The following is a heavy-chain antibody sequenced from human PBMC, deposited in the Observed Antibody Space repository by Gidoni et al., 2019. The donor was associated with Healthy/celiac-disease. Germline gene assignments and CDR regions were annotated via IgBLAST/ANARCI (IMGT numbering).Heavy chain of an antibody. D-gene: IGHD6-13*01. CDR2: INHSGST. Sequence: QVQLQQWGAGLLKPSETPSLTCAVYGGSFSGYYWSWIRQPPGKGLEWIGEINHSGSTNYNPSLKSRVTISVDTSKNQFSLKLSSVTAADTAVYYCARGQQVRGYYWGQGTLVTVSS. CDR1: GGSFSGYY. CDR3: ARGQQVRGYY. J-gene: IGHJ4*02. V-gene: IGHV4-34*01.